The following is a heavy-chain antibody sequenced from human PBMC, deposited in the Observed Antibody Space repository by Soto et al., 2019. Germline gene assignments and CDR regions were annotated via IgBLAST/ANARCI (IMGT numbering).Heavy chain of an antibody. CDR1: GCTFSSYA. CDR2: IIPIFGTA. J-gene: IGHJ6*02. D-gene: IGHD6-6*01. Sequence: SVKVSCKASGCTFSSYAISWVRQAPGQGLEWMGGIIPIFGTANYAQKFQGRVTITADESTSTAYMELSSLRSEDTAVYYWASIFGESSSLYFYGMDVWGQGTTVTVSS. CDR3: ASIFGESSSLYFYGMDV. V-gene: IGHV1-69*13.